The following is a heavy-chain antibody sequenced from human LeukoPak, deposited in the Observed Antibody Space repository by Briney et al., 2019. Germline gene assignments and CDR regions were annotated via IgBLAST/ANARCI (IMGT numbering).Heavy chain of an antibody. V-gene: IGHV3-48*01. CDR2: IRSDSTII. CDR1: GFAFSTYS. CDR3: ARNGALGDCSGGSCPLDY. Sequence: GGSLRLSCAASGFAFSTYSMDWLRQAPGKGLEWVSYIRSDSTIIHYADSVKGRFTMSRDNGKNSLYLQMNSLRPEDTAVYYCARNGALGDCSGGSCPLDYRGQGTLRSVSS. D-gene: IGHD2-15*01. J-gene: IGHJ4*02.